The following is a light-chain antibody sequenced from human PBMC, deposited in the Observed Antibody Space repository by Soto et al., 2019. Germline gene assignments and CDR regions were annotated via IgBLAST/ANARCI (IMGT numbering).Light chain of an antibody. J-gene: IGKJ5*01. CDR2: AAS. CDR1: QGISSY. Sequence: VICMGKSPSLLSACTGDRVTISCRVTQGISSYLAWYQQTPGKAPELLIYAASTSQSGAPSPFSGCGSGPDLPLTITCLQSEDSATYYCQQYYSFPFTFGQGTRLEIK. CDR3: QQYYSFPFT. V-gene: IGKV1D-8*01.